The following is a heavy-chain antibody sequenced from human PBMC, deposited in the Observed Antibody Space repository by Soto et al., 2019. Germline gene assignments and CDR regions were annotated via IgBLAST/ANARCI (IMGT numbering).Heavy chain of an antibody. Sequence: EVQLLESGGGLVQPGGSLRLSCAASGFTFSSYAMSWVRQAPGKGLEWVSAISGSGGSTYYADSVKGRFTISRDNSKNTLYLQMNSPRAEDTAVYYCAKGEGYYGSGSHDYWGQGTLVTVSS. CDR3: AKGEGYYGSGSHDY. CDR2: ISGSGGST. CDR1: GFTFSSYA. D-gene: IGHD3-10*01. V-gene: IGHV3-23*01. J-gene: IGHJ4*02.